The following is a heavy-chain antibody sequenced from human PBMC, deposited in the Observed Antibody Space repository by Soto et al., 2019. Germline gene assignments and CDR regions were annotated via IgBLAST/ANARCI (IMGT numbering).Heavy chain of an antibody. CDR2: IYYSGST. V-gene: IGHV4-39*01. CDR3: ASMTWIQLWS. CDR1: GGSISSSSYY. D-gene: IGHD5-18*01. J-gene: IGHJ4*02. Sequence: PSETLSLTCTFSGGSISSSSYYWGWIRQPPGKGLEWIGSIYYSGSTYYNPSLKSRVTISVDTSKNQFSLKLSSVTAADTAVYYCASMTWIQLWSWGQGTLVTVSS.